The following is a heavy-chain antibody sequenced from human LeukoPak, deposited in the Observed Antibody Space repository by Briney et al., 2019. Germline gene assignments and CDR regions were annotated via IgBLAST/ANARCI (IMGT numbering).Heavy chain of an antibody. J-gene: IGHJ4*02. D-gene: IGHD1-7*01. CDR3: ARDNWNSLDY. CDR1: GGSFSGYY. CDR2: INHSGST. Sequence: PSETLSLTCAVYGGSFSGYYWSWIRQPPGKGLEWIGEINHSGSTNYNPSLKSRVTISVDTSKNQFSLKLSSVTAADTAVYYCARDNWNSLDYWGQGTLVTVSS. V-gene: IGHV4-34*01.